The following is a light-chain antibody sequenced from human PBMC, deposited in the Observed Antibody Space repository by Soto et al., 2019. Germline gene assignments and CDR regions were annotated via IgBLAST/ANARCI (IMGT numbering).Light chain of an antibody. V-gene: IGKV1-27*01. CDR2: VAS. CDR3: QKYDSAPWT. J-gene: IGKJ1*01. Sequence: DVQMTQSPSSLSASVGDRVTITCRASQGISKYLAWYQQKPGKVPRLLIYVASTLQSGVPSRFSGSGSGTYFIITISRLQPEDVATYYCQKYDSAPWTFGQGTKVEIK. CDR1: QGISKY.